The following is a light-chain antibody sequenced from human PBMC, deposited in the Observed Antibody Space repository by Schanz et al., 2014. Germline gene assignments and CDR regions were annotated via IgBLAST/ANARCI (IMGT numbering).Light chain of an antibody. V-gene: IGLV2-14*03. CDR1: SSDVGGYNY. CDR3: KV. J-gene: IGLJ3*02. Sequence: QSALTQPASVSGSPGQSITISCTGTSSDVGGYNYVTWYQQYPGKAPKLMIYDVNNRPSGVSSRFSGSKSGNTASLTISGLQAEDEADYHQKVFGGGTKLTVL. CDR2: DVN.